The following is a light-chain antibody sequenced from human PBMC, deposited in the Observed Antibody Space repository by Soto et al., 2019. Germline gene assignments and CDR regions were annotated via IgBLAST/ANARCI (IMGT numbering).Light chain of an antibody. CDR3: QQYGSSPPYT. J-gene: IGKJ2*01. Sequence: EVVLTQSPGTLSLSPGERATLSCRASQSVNNNYVAWYQQKPGQAPRLLIFGSSDRATGIPDRFSGSGSGTDFTLTISRLEPEDFAVYYCQQYGSSPPYTFGQGTKLEIQ. CDR2: GSS. CDR1: QSVNNNY. V-gene: IGKV3-20*01.